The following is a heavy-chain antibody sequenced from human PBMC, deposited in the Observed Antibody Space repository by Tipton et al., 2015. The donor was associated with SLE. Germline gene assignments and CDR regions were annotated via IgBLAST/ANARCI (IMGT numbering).Heavy chain of an antibody. D-gene: IGHD2-2*01. CDR1: GGSISGATYY. Sequence: TLSLTCTVSGGSISGATYYWGWIRQPPGKGLEWIGSIFYTGTTYYSPSLKSRVTISVDTSKNQFSLKLSSVTAADTAVYYCARFPTYHFDLWGQGTLVTVSS. CDR3: ARFPTYHFDL. V-gene: IGHV4-39*07. CDR2: IFYTGTT. J-gene: IGHJ4*02.